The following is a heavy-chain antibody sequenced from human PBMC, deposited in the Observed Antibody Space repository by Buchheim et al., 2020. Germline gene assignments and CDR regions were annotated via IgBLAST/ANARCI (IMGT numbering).Heavy chain of an antibody. CDR2: VSYDGSNK. D-gene: IGHD3-16*01. J-gene: IGHJ4*02. V-gene: IGHV3-30-3*01. CDR3: ARHTGVSTLITLANLDY. Sequence: QVQLVESGGGVVQPGRSLRLSCAASGFTFSSYAMHWVRQAPGKGLEWVAVVSYDGSNKYYADSVKGRFTISSYNSNNTMYPQMNSLRAEDTAVYYCARHTGVSTLITLANLDYWGQGTL. CDR1: GFTFSSYA.